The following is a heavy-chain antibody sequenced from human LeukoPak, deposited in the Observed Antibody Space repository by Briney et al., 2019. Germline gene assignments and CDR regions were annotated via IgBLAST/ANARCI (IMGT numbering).Heavy chain of an antibody. J-gene: IGHJ2*01. CDR2: INHSGST. Sequence: SETLSLTCAVYGGSFSGYHWSWIRQPPGKGLEWIGQINHSGSTNYNPSLKSRVTMSVDTSKNQFSLNLSSVTAADTAVYYCARGWYGGRSIDWYSDLWGRGTLVTVSS. CDR3: ARGWYGGRSIDWYSDL. CDR1: GGSFSGYH. V-gene: IGHV4-34*01. D-gene: IGHD1-26*01.